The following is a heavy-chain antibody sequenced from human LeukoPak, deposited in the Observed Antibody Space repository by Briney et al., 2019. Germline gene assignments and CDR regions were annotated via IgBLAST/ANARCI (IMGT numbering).Heavy chain of an antibody. CDR3: AREIGPRQLHLWGSAFDY. CDR2: ISTYNGNT. J-gene: IGHJ4*02. V-gene: IGHV1-18*01. D-gene: IGHD5-18*01. CDR1: GCSFVLYG. Sequence: ASVKVSCKASGCSFVLYGISWVRQAPGQGPEWMGWISTYNGNTKYAEKFQGRVTMTRDTSTSTVYMELSSLRSEDTAVYYCAREIGPRQLHLWGSAFDYWGQGTLVTVSS.